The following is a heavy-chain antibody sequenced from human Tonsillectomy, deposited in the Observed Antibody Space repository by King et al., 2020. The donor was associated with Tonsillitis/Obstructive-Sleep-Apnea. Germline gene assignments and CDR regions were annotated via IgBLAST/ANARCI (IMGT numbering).Heavy chain of an antibody. V-gene: IGHV1-46*01. CDR2: INPSGGST. J-gene: IGHJ6*03. D-gene: IGHD4-11*01. Sequence: VQLVESGAEVKKPGASVKVSCKASGYTFTSYYMHWVRQAPGQGLEWMGIINPSGGSTSYAQKFQGRVTMTRDTSTSTVYMELSSLRSEDTAVYYCARGDTVTTYYYSYYMDVWGKGTTVTVSS. CDR3: ARGDTVTTYYYSYYMDV. CDR1: GYTFTSYY.